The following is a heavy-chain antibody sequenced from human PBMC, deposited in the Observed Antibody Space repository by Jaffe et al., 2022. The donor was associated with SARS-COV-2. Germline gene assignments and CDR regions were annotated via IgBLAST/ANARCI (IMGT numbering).Heavy chain of an antibody. J-gene: IGHJ4*02. Sequence: QVQLVESGGGVVQPGRSLRLSCAASGFRFSTYGMQWVRQAPGKGLEWVAVIWYDGSHKYYADSVKGRFTISRDNSKNTLYVQMNSLRAEDTAVYYCAREGQVGATGLDYWGQGTLVTVSS. CDR3: AREGQVGATGLDY. CDR2: IWYDGSHK. V-gene: IGHV3-33*01. CDR1: GFRFSTYG. D-gene: IGHD1-26*01.